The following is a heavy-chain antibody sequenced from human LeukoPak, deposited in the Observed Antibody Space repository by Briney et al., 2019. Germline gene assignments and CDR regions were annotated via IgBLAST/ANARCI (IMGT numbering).Heavy chain of an antibody. D-gene: IGHD3-10*01. CDR1: GLTFSTYS. J-gene: IGHJ4*02. V-gene: IGHV3-48*02. Sequence: PGGSLRLSCAASGLTFSTYSMSWVRQAPGKGLEWVADINKGGSNTYYADSVKGLFTIARDNAKNSMYLQINSLTDEETGVYYCVGGGSLLPDYWGQGTLVSVSS. CDR2: INKGGSNT. CDR3: VGGGSLLPDY.